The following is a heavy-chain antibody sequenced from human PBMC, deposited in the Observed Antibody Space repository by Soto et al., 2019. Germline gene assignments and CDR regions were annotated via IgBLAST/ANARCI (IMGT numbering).Heavy chain of an antibody. CDR2: IDPSDSYT. Sequence: XESLKISCKGSGYSFASYWISWVRQMPGKGLEWMWRIDPSDSYTNYSPSFQGHVTISADKSISTAYLQWSSLKASDTAMYYCARVPLGYCSGGSCSLYYYYGMDVWGQGTTVTVSS. CDR1: GYSFASYW. D-gene: IGHD2-15*01. V-gene: IGHV5-10-1*01. CDR3: ARVPLGYCSGGSCSLYYYYGMDV. J-gene: IGHJ6*02.